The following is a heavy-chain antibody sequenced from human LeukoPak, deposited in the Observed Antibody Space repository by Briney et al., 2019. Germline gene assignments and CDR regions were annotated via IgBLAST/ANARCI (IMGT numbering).Heavy chain of an antibody. CDR3: AKGPYYYDSSGYYDY. D-gene: IGHD3-22*01. Sequence: GRSLRLSCAASGFTLSSYGMHRVRQAPGKGLEWVAVIWYDGSNKYYADSVKGRFTISRDNSKNTLYLQMNSLRAEDTAVYYCAKGPYYYDSSGYYDYWGQGTLVTVSS. CDR2: IWYDGSNK. V-gene: IGHV3-33*06. CDR1: GFTLSSYG. J-gene: IGHJ4*02.